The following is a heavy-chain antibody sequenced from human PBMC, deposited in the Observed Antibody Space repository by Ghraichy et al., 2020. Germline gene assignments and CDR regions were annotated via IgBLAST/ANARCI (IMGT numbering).Heavy chain of an antibody. V-gene: IGHV4-34*01. D-gene: IGHD6-19*01. CDR2: INHSGST. CDR3: ARGYSSVDY. J-gene: IGHJ4*02. CDR1: GGSFSGYY. Sequence: SHTLSLTCAVYGGSFSGYYWSWIRQPPGKGLEWIGEINHSGSTNYNPSLKSRVTISVDTSKNQFSLKLSSVTAADTAVYYCARGYSSVDYWGQGTLVTVSS.